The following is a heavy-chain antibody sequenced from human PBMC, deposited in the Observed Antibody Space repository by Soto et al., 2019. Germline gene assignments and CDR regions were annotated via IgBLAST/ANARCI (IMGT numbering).Heavy chain of an antibody. J-gene: IGHJ6*02. CDR3: VHSRCGGDCLQSYSSHYYYGLDV. CDR1: GFSLNTGGLG. D-gene: IGHD2-21*02. CDR2: IYWDNDK. V-gene: IGHV2-5*02. Sequence: QITLKESGPTLVKPTQTLTLTCTFSGFSLNTGGLGVGWIRQTPGKALEWLALIYWDNDKRYSPSLMSRLTITKDTSKNQVGLTMTNMDPVDAATYYCVHSRCGGDCLQSYSSHYYYGLDVWGQGTTVTVSS.